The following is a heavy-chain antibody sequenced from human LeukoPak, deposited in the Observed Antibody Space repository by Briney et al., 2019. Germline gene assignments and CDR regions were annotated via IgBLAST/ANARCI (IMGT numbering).Heavy chain of an antibody. CDR3: ARYCSSTSCYDGLDP. CDR1: GGSISGYH. CDR2: IYTSGST. D-gene: IGHD2-2*01. V-gene: IGHV4-4*07. Sequence: PSETLSLTCTVSGGSISGYHWSWVRQPAGKGLGWVGRIYTSGSTNYNPSLKSRVTMSVDTSKNQFSLKLSSVTAADTAVYYCARYCSSTSCYDGLDPWGQGTLVTVSS. J-gene: IGHJ5*02.